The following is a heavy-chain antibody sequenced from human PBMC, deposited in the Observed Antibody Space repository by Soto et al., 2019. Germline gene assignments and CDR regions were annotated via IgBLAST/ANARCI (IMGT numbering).Heavy chain of an antibody. CDR1: GFSFSDYA. Sequence: GGSLRLSCTASGFSFSDYAVSWVRQAPGKGLEWVSSIRTKIYSETTQYAASVKGRFTISRDDSESTAYLQMNCIKSEESAVHVCARDIFEAAGKCFYFWGRECRVTVSS. J-gene: IGHJ4*02. CDR2: IRTKIYSETT. V-gene: IGHV3-49*04. D-gene: IGHD2-15*01. CDR3: ARDIFEAAGKCFYF.